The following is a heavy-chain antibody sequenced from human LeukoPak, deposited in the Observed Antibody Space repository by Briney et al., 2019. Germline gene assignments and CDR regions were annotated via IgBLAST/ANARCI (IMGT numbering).Heavy chain of an antibody. D-gene: IGHD2-2*01. CDR3: ARERGCRSTSCELGLFDY. V-gene: IGHV3-7*01. Sequence: GGSLRLSCAASGFIFNNYWMSWVRQAPGKGLEWVANIKQDGIEKYYVDSVKGRFTISRDNAKNSLYLQMNSLRAEDTAVYYCARERGCRSTSCELGLFDYWGQGTLVTVSS. CDR2: IKQDGIEK. CDR1: GFIFNNYW. J-gene: IGHJ4*02.